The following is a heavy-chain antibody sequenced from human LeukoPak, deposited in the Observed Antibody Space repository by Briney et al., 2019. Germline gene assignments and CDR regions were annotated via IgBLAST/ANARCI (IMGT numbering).Heavy chain of an antibody. CDR1: GGTFSSYA. D-gene: IGHD2-2*01. J-gene: IGHJ5*02. CDR2: IIPIFGTA. V-gene: IGHV1-69*01. Sequence: GSSVKVSCKASGGTFSSYAISWVRQAPGQGLEWMGSIIPIFGTANYAQKFQGRVTITADESTSTAYMELSSLRSEDTAVYYCARGVLYCSSTSCYRWFDPWGQGTLVTVSS. CDR3: ARGVLYCSSTSCYRWFDP.